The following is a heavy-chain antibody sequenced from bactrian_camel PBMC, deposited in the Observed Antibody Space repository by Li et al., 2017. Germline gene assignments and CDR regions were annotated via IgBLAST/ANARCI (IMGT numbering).Heavy chain of an antibody. CDR1: GSIYGTLC. D-gene: IGHD2*01. CDR3: ARDVVGSWSYGGY. Sequence: QLVESGGGSVQAGGSLRHSCASSGSIYGTLCMGWVRQAPGKECEGVAAISPASGRRYYGDSVKGRFTISQDDAKNTVYLQMNNLQPEDTAVYYCARDVVGSWSYGGYWGQGTQVTVS. CDR2: ISPASGRR. J-gene: IGHJ6*01. V-gene: IGHV3S40*01.